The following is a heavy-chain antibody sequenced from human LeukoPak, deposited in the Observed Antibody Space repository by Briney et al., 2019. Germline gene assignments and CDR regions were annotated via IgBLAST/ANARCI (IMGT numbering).Heavy chain of an antibody. CDR3: AKGQQLVHVDYYYYYMDV. CDR1: GFTFDDYG. CDR2: ISGSGGST. J-gene: IGHJ6*03. D-gene: IGHD6-13*01. V-gene: IGHV3-23*01. Sequence: PGGSLRLSCAASGFTFDDYGMSWVRQAPGKGLEWVSAISGSGGSTYYADSVKGRFTISRDNSKNTLYLQMNSLRAEDTAVYYCAKGQQLVHVDYYYYYMDVWGKGTTITVSS.